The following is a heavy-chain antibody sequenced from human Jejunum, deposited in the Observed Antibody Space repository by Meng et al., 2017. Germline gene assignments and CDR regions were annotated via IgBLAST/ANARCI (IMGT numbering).Heavy chain of an antibody. CDR2: IRSKTNAYAT. CDR3: ITQQWLVLGFDN. D-gene: IGHD6-19*01. CDR1: GLRLSGST. Sequence: GGSLRLSCAASGLRLSGSTLHWVRQSSGKGLEWVGRIRSKTNAYATAYAASVKGRFTISRDDSENTAYLHMDSLRTEDTAVYYCITQQWLVLGFDNWGQGTEVTVSS. V-gene: IGHV3-73*01. J-gene: IGHJ4*02.